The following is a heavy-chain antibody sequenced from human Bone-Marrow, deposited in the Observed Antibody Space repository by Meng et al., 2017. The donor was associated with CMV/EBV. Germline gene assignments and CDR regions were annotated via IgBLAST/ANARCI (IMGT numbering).Heavy chain of an antibody. V-gene: IGHV3-48*04. J-gene: IGHJ6*02. D-gene: IGHD2-8*01. CDR3: ARGGPCSNGVCSDYGLDV. CDR2: ISSSSSTI. CDR1: GFTFSSYS. Sequence: GESLKISCAASGFTFSSYSMNWVRQAPGKGLEWVSYISSSSSTIYYADSVKGRFTISRDNAKNSLYLQMNSLRAEDTAVYYCARGGPCSNGVCSDYGLDVWGQGTTVTVSS.